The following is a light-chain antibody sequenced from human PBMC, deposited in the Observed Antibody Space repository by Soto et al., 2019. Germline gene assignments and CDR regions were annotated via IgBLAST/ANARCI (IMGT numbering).Light chain of an antibody. Sequence: EIVMTQSPATLSVSPGERVTLSCRASQSGKTNLAWYQQRPGQAPRLLVYGASTRAPGLPARFYGSGFGTDFTLTISSLQSEDFAVYYCQQYVNLLFTFGGGTKVE. CDR3: QQYVNLLFT. J-gene: IGKJ4*01. CDR1: QSGKTN. CDR2: GAS. V-gene: IGKV3-15*01.